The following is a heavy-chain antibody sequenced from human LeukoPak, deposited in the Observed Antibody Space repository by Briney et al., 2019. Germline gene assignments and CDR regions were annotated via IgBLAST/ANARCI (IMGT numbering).Heavy chain of an antibody. V-gene: IGHV1-24*01. D-gene: IGHD6-19*01. CDR3: ATAVAGPITFDY. J-gene: IGHJ4*02. Sequence: GASVKVSCKVSGYTLTELSMHWVRQAPGKGLEWMGGFDPEDGETIYAQKFQGRVTVTEDTPTDTAYMELSSLRSEDTAVYYCATAVAGPITFDYWGQGTLVTVSS. CDR1: GYTLTELS. CDR2: FDPEDGET.